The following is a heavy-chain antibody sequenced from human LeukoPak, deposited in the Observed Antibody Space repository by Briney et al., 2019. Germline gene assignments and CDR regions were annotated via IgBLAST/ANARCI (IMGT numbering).Heavy chain of an antibody. Sequence: ASVKVSCKASGYTFTSYGISWVRQAPGQGLEWMGWISAYNGNTNYAQKLQGRVTMTTDTSTSTAYMELRSLRSDDTAVYYCARVDIVVVRAADFYYYYYMDVWGKGTTVTVSS. CDR2: ISAYNGNT. V-gene: IGHV1-18*01. J-gene: IGHJ6*03. D-gene: IGHD2-2*01. CDR3: ARVDIVVVRAADFYYYYYMDV. CDR1: GYTFTSYG.